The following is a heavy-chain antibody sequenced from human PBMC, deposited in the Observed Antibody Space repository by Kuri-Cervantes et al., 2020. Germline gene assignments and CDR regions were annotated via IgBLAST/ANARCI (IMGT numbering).Heavy chain of an antibody. D-gene: IGHD5-18*01. V-gene: IGHV1-2*02. CDR1: GYTFTGNY. CDR2: INPDSGGT. CDR3: ARVGYSYGLDDAFDI. Sequence: ASVKVSCKASGYTFTGNYIHWVRQAPGQGLEWMGWINPDSGGTNSAQKFQGRVTMTRDTSISTAYMELSRLRSDDTAVYYCARVGYSYGLDDAFDIWGQGTMVTVSS. J-gene: IGHJ3*02.